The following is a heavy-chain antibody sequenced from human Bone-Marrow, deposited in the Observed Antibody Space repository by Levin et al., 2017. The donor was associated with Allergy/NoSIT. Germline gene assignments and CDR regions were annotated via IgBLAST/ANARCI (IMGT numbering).Heavy chain of an antibody. V-gene: IGHV5-51*01. CDR1: GYKFTSYW. Sequence: GGSLRLSCKGSGYKFTSYWIAWVRQKPGKGLEWMGIIYPSDSDTRYSPSFQGQVTISVDESISTAYLQWNNLKASDTAMYYCARLGTATYAMDFWGLGTTVTVSS. CDR2: IYPSDSDT. J-gene: IGHJ6*02. CDR3: ARLGTATYAMDF. D-gene: IGHD1-1*01.